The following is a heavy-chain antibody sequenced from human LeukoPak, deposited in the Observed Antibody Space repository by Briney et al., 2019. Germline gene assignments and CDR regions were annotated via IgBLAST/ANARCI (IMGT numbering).Heavy chain of an antibody. CDR3: ARGLGELQRAEYFQH. Sequence: SVKVSCKASGGTSSSYAISWVRQAPGQGLEWMGRIIPILGIANYAQKFQGRVTITADKSTSTAYMELSSLRSEDTAVYYCARGLGELQRAEYFQHWGQGTLVTVSS. CDR2: IIPILGIA. J-gene: IGHJ1*01. V-gene: IGHV1-69*04. CDR1: GGTSSSYA. D-gene: IGHD1-26*01.